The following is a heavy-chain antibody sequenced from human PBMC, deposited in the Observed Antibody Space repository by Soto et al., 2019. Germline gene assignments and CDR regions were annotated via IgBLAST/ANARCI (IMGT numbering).Heavy chain of an antibody. CDR3: ARVGPPSDY. V-gene: IGHV3-30*03. J-gene: IGHJ4*02. CDR1: GLTFSSYG. CDR2: VSYDGSNE. Sequence: GGSLRLSCAASGLTFSSYGMHWVRQAPGKGLEWVAIVSYDGSNEYYEDSVKGRFTISRDNSMNTLYLQMNSLRVEDTAVYYCARVGPPSDYWGQGTLVTVSS.